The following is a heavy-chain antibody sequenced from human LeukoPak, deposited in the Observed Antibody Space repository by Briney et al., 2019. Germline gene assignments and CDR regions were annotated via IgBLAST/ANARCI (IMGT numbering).Heavy chain of an antibody. Sequence: SETLSLTCSVSGGSISNYYCSWIRQPPGEGLEWIGHIYYSGNTNYNPSLKSRVTISIDTSKSQFSLKLSSVTAADTAVYFCARGQLFHDSTSYYYWGQGTLVTVSS. D-gene: IGHD3-10*01. V-gene: IGHV4-59*08. CDR2: IYYSGNT. CDR3: ARGQLFHDSTSYYY. CDR1: GGSISNYY. J-gene: IGHJ4*02.